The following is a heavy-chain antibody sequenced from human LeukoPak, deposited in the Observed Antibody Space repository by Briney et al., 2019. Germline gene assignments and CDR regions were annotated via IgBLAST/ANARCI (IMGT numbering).Heavy chain of an antibody. CDR2: INDNGDGT. CDR1: GFTFSSYA. J-gene: IGHJ3*02. CDR3: ARALNGFDI. V-gene: IGHV3-23*01. Sequence: PGGSLRLSCAASGFTFSSYAMSWVRQAPGKGLKWVSTINDNGDGTYYADSVKGRFTISRDNSYNTVSLQMNSLRDEDTGVYYCARALNGFDIWGPGTLVTVSS.